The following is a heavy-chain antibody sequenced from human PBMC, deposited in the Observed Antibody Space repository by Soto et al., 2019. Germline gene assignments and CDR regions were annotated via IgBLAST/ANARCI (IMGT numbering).Heavy chain of an antibody. Sequence: QVQLVQSGAEVKEPGDSVRVSCEASGYTFTAYYIHWVRQAPGQGLEWMGWINTKFGDTTYAQDFQGRVAMTRDMSISTVYMELSRLTSGDTAIYYWGRNMDYYYGPGSGNGHGFWGQGTTVTVFS. CDR1: GYTFTAYY. V-gene: IGHV1-2*02. J-gene: IGHJ6*02. CDR3: GRNMDYYYGPGSGNGHGF. D-gene: IGHD3-10*01. CDR2: INTKFGDT.